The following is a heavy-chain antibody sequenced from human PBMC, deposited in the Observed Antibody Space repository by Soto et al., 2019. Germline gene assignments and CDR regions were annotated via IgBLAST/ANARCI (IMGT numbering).Heavy chain of an antibody. V-gene: IGHV3-48*01. CDR2: ISSSRSTI. Sequence: EVQLVESGGGVVQPGGSLRLSCAASGFTFSSYSMNWVRQAPGKGLEWVSYISSSRSTIHYADSVKGRFTISRDNAKNSLYLQMSSLRAEDTAVYYCAGWRNNWFDPWGQGTLVTVSS. CDR1: GFTFSSYS. J-gene: IGHJ5*02. D-gene: IGHD6-19*01. CDR3: AGWRNNWFDP.